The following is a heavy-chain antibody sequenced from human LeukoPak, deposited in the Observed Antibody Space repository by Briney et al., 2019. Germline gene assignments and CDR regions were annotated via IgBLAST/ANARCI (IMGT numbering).Heavy chain of an antibody. CDR3: GRDVVLGSGSVEY. CDR1: GFTFTNHW. CDR2: IRPDGRET. J-gene: IGHJ4*02. Sequence: PGGSLRLSCAASGFTFTNHWMRWVRQAPGKGLVWVSRIRPDGRETNHAGSVKGRFTISRDNAKNTLYLQMNSLGDEDTAVYYCGRDVVLGSGSVEYWGQGVLVTVSS. D-gene: IGHD3-10*01. V-gene: IGHV3-74*01.